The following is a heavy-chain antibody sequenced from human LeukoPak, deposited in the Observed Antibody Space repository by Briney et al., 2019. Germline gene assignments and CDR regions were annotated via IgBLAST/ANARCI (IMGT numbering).Heavy chain of an antibody. J-gene: IGHJ4*02. CDR3: ARDVRSSGSGDY. Sequence: GGSLRLSYAASGFTFSSYAMSWVRQAPGKGLEWVSAISGSGGSTYYADSVKGRFTISRDNSKNTLYLQMNSLRAEDTAVYYCARDVRSSGSGDYWGQGTLVTVSS. V-gene: IGHV3-23*01. D-gene: IGHD6-19*01. CDR1: GFTFSSYA. CDR2: ISGSGGST.